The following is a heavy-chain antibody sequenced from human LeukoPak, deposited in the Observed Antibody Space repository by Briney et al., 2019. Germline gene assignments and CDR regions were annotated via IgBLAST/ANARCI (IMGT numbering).Heavy chain of an antibody. CDR1: GFTFNNYA. J-gene: IGHJ3*02. D-gene: IGHD6-13*01. Sequence: GGSLRLSCAASGFTFNNYAMYWVRQAPGKGLEYVSSIRTNGGSTYYADSVKGRFTISRDNSKNTLSLQMGSLRAEDMAVYYCARAADSRSWFTNHDAFDIWGQGTMVTVSS. CDR2: IRTNGGST. CDR3: ARAADSRSWFTNHDAFDI. V-gene: IGHV3-64*02.